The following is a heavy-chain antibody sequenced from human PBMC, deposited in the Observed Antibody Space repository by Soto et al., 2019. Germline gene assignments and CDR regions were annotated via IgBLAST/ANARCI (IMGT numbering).Heavy chain of an antibody. V-gene: IGHV1-69*06. CDR2: IIPIFRTA. J-gene: IGHJ4*02. D-gene: IGHD2-21*02. Sequence: QVQLVQSGAEVKRPWSSVKVSCTASGVTFSRDAITWVRQAPGQGLEWMGGIIPIFRTANYAQKFKGRVTITADKSTSTAYMVLSSLRSEDTAVYYCARAREMVTETTLGNFDYWGQGTLVTVSS. CDR3: ARAREMVTETTLGNFDY. CDR1: GVTFSRDA.